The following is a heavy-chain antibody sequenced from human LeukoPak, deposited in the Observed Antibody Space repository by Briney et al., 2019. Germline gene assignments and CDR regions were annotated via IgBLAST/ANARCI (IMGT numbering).Heavy chain of an antibody. CDR3: AKGQSITMIVVGPGSWYYFDY. V-gene: IGHV3-23*01. J-gene: IGHJ4*02. CDR1: GFTFSSYA. Sequence: GGSLRLSCAASGFTFSSYAMSWVRQAPGKGLEWVSAISGSGGSTYYADSVKGRFTISRDNSKNTLYLQMNSLRAEDTAVYYCAKGQSITMIVVGPGSWYYFDYWGRGTLVPVSS. CDR2: ISGSGGST. D-gene: IGHD3-22*01.